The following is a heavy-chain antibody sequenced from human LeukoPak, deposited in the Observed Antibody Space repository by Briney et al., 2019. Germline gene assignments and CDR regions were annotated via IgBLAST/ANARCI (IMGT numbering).Heavy chain of an antibody. CDR1: GFTFSSYS. J-gene: IGHJ4*02. Sequence: VGSLRLSCAASGFTFSSYSMNWVRQAPGKGLEWVSYISSSSSSIYYADSVKGRFTISRDNAKNSLYLQMNSLRAEDTAVYYCASPGDYGYWGQGTLVTVSS. CDR3: ASPGDYGY. CDR2: ISSSSSSI. D-gene: IGHD4-17*01. V-gene: IGHV3-48*01.